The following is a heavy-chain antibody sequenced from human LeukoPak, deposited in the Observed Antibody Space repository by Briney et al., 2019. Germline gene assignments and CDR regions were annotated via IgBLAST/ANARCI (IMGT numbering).Heavy chain of an antibody. D-gene: IGHD3-3*01. V-gene: IGHV4-59*08. CDR3: ARHENYDFWSGYFLGTNAFDI. CDR2: MYYSGST. J-gene: IGHJ3*02. Sequence: KPSETLSLTCTVSGGSISSYYWSWIRQPPGKGLEWIGYMYYSGSTKYNPSLKSRVTISVDTSKNQLSLKLSSVTAADTAVYYCARHENYDFWSGYFLGTNAFDIWGQGTMVTVSS. CDR1: GGSISSYY.